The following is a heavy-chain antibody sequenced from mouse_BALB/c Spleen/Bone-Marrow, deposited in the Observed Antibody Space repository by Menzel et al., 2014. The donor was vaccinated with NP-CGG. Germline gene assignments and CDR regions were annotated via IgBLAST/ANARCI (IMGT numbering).Heavy chain of an antibody. Sequence: QVQLQQSGAELVKPGASVKMSCKASGYTFTSYNLHWVKQTPGQGLEWIGAICPGNGDTSYNQNFKGRATLTTDKSSSTAYMQLSSLASEDSAVYYCARGFYDGSYWYFDVWGVGTTVAVSS. CDR3: ARGFYDGSYWYFDV. CDR2: ICPGNGDT. J-gene: IGHJ1*01. V-gene: IGHV1-12*01. CDR1: GYTFTSYN. D-gene: IGHD2-3*01.